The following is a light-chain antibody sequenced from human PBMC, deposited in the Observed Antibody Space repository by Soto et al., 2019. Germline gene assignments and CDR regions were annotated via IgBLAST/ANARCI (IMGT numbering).Light chain of an antibody. V-gene: IGLV2-14*01. CDR2: EVS. J-gene: IGLJ1*01. Sequence: QSVLTQPASVSGSPGQSITISCTGTSSDVGGYNYVSWYQQHPGKAPKLMIYEVSNRPSGVSNRFSGSKSGNTASLTISGLQAEDEADYYCRSYTRSSTRVFGTGTKVTVL. CDR1: SSDVGGYNY. CDR3: RSYTRSSTRV.